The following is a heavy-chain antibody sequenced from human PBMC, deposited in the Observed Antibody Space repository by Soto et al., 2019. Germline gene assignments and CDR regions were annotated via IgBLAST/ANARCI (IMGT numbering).Heavy chain of an antibody. CDR2: IIPIFGTA. CDR1: GVTFSSYA. V-gene: IGHV1-69*06. CDR3: AREIPHYYGMDV. Sequence: SVKVSCKASGVTFSSYAISWVRQAPGQGLEWMGGIIPIFGTANYAQKFQGRVTITADKSTSTAYMELSSLRSEDTAVYYCAREIPHYYGMDVWGQGTTVTVSS. J-gene: IGHJ6*02.